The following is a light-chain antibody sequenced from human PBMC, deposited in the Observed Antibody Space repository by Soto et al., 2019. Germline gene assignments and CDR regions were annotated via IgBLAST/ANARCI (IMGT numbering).Light chain of an antibody. CDR1: SSDVGSYNL. J-gene: IGLJ1*01. CDR2: EGS. CDR3: CSYGGSSTFFYV. V-gene: IGLV2-23*03. Sequence: QSVLTHPASVSGSPGQSITISCTGTSSDVGSYNLVSWYQQHPGKAPKLMIYEGSKRPSGVSNRSSGSKSGNTASLTISGLQAEDEADYYCCSYGGSSTFFYVLGTGTKVTVL.